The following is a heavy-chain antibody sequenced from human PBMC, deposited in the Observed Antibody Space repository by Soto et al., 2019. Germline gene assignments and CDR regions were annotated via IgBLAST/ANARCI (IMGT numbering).Heavy chain of an antibody. J-gene: IGHJ4*02. CDR2: VSAIGRNT. Sequence: GSLRLSCVASGFSFSNSAMSWVRQAPGKGLEWVSSVSAIGRNTNYADSVKGRFTICSNNSNNTLYLQMNSLKAEDTAVSYCATVGYYDLCCGFSVFDYWGQVTRGTVSS. D-gene: IGHD3-16*01. V-gene: IGHV3-23*01. CDR3: ATVGYYDLCCGFSVFDY. CDR1: GFSFSNSA.